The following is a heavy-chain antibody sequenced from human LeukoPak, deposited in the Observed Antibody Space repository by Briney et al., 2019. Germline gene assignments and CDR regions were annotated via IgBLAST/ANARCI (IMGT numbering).Heavy chain of an antibody. J-gene: IGHJ4*02. Sequence: ASVKVSCKASGYTFNSYDINWVRQATGQGLEWMGWMNPNSGDTGYAQNFQGRVTMTRSASINTAYMELSSLTSDDTAVYYCARSSVGARRRIDYWGQGTLVTVSS. CDR3: ARSSVGARRRIDY. CDR2: MNPNSGDT. D-gene: IGHD1-26*01. V-gene: IGHV1-8*01. CDR1: GYTFNSYD.